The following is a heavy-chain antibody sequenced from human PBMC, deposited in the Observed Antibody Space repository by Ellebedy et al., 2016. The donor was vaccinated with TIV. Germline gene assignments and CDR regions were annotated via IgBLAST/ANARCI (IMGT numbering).Heavy chain of an antibody. CDR3: ARDGAVTTVFDY. D-gene: IGHD4-17*01. CDR1: GYTFTDYY. J-gene: IGHJ4*02. V-gene: IGHV1-2*04. CDR2: INPNSCGT. Sequence: AASVKVSCKASGYTFTDYYIHWVRQAPGQGLEWMGWINPNSCGTNYAQKFQGWFTMTRDTSISTAYMELNRLRSDDTALYYCARDGAVTTVFDYWGQGTLVTVSS.